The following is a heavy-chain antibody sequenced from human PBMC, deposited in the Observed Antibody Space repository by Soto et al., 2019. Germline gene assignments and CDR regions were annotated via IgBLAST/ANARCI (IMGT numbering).Heavy chain of an antibody. Sequence: PGGSLRLSCAASGFTFSSDSMNWVRQAPGKGLEWVSSISSSSSYIYYADSVKGRFTISRDNAKNSLYLQMNSLRAEDTAVYYCARENGYYDSSGYSNFDYWGQGT. V-gene: IGHV3-21*01. CDR1: GFTFSSDS. CDR2: ISSSSSYI. CDR3: ARENGYYDSSGYSNFDY. J-gene: IGHJ4*02. D-gene: IGHD3-22*01.